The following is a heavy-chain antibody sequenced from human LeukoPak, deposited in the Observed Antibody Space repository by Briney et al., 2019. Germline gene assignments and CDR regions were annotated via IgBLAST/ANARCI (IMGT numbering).Heavy chain of an antibody. D-gene: IGHD4-23*01. J-gene: IGHJ4*02. Sequence: GGSLRLSCAASGFTFSNYAMNWVRQAPGKGLEWVSTIRGSGSDTYYVDSVKGRFTISRDNSKNTLYLQMNSLRAEDTAVYYCAKTLRGLTVVTNYFDYWGQGTLVTVSS. CDR2: IRGSGSDT. V-gene: IGHV3-23*01. CDR3: AKTLRGLTVVTNYFDY. CDR1: GFTFSNYA.